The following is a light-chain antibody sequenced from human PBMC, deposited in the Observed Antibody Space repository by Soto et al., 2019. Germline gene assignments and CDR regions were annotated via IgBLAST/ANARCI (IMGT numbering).Light chain of an antibody. CDR2: AAS. J-gene: IGKJ5*01. V-gene: IGKV1-39*01. Sequence: DIQMTQSPSSLSASVGDRVTITCRASRTIAGYVNWYQQRPGEAPNLLIYAASSLQSGVPSRFSGSGSGTDFTLTISSLQPEDVATYFCQQSYRTPITFGQGTRLEIK. CDR3: QQSYRTPIT. CDR1: RTIAGY.